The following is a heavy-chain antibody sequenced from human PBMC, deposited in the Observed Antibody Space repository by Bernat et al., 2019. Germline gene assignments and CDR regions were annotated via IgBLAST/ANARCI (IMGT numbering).Heavy chain of an antibody. J-gene: IGHJ6*03. Sequence: VQLVESGGGLVQPWGSLRLSCAASGFTFSSYWMTWVRQAPGKGLEWVANIKQDGSEKYYVDSVKGRFTISRDNAKNSLYLQMNSLRTEDTAVYYCARGTSTSAPYMDVWGQGTTVTVSS. CDR1: GFTFSSYW. CDR2: IKQDGSEK. V-gene: IGHV3-7*03. CDR3: ARGTSTSAPYMDV.